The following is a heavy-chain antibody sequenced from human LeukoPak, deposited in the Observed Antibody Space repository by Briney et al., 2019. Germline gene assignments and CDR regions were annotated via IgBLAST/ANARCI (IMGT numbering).Heavy chain of an antibody. CDR2: ISSSSSYI. J-gene: IGHJ4*02. D-gene: IGHD3-10*01. V-gene: IGHV3-21*01. Sequence: GGSLRLSCAASGFTFSSYVMHWVRQAPGKGLEWISSISSSSSYIYYADSVKGRFTISRDNAKNSLYLQMNSLRAEDTAVYYCARESYGGDFDYWGQGTLVTVSS. CDR1: GFTFSSYV. CDR3: ARESYGGDFDY.